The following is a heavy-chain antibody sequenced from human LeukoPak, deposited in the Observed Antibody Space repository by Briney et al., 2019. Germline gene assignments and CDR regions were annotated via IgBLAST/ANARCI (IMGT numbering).Heavy chain of an antibody. Sequence: SETLSLTCTVSGGSISSGDYYWSWIRQPPGKGLEWIGYIYYSGSTYYNPSLKSRVTISVDRSKNQFSLKLSSVTAADTAVYHCARGKWRFGESNLFDYWGQGTLVTVSS. J-gene: IGHJ4*02. CDR3: ARGKWRFGESNLFDY. CDR2: IYYSGST. CDR1: GGSISSGDYY. D-gene: IGHD3-10*01. V-gene: IGHV4-30-4*01.